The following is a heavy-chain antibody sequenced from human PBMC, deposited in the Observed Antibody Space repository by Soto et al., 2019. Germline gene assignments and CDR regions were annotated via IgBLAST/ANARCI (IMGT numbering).Heavy chain of an antibody. CDR1: GGSISSGGYS. J-gene: IGHJ3*02. CDR3: ARDPEGGAFDI. Sequence: PSETLSLTCAVSGGSISSGGYSWSWIRQPPGKGLEWIGYIYHSGSTYYNPSLKSRVTISVDRSKNQFSLKLSSVTAADTAVYYCARDPEGGAFDIWGQGTMVTVS. CDR2: IYHSGST. V-gene: IGHV4-30-2*01. D-gene: IGHD3-16*01.